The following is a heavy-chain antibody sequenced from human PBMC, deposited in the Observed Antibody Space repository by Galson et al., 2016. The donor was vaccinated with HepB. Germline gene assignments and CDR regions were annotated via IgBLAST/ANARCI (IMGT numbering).Heavy chain of an antibody. V-gene: IGHV3-23*01. Sequence: SLRLSCAASGFSFSSFAMSWVRQAPGQGLEWVSAISGNGVTTYYADSVRGRFTISRDNSRDTVYLQMNVLSAGDTDVYFCGKSFFPGGSIVRFSDYWGQGALVTVSP. CDR1: GFSFSSFA. D-gene: IGHD3-16*01. CDR3: GKSFFPGGSIVRFSDY. CDR2: ISGNGVTT. J-gene: IGHJ4*02.